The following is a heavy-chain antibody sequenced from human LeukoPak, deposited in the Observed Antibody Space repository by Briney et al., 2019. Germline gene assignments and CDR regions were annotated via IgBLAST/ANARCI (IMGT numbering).Heavy chain of an antibody. Sequence: ASVKVSCKASGYTFTGYYMHWVRQAPGQGLEWMGRINPNSGGTNYAQKFQGRATMTRDTSISTAYMELSRLRSDDTAVYYCARVAARSYCSSTSCHGYYYYYMDVWGKGTTVTVSS. CDR2: INPNSGGT. V-gene: IGHV1-2*06. CDR1: GYTFTGYY. CDR3: ARVAARSYCSSTSCHGYYYYYMDV. D-gene: IGHD2-2*01. J-gene: IGHJ6*03.